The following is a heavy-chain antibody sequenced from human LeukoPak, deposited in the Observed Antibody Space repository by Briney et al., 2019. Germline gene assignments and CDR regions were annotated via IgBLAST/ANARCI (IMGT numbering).Heavy chain of an antibody. J-gene: IGHJ5*02. D-gene: IGHD5-18*01. Sequence: PSETLSLTCTVSGGSISSSSYYWGWIRQPPGKGLEWIGSIYYSGSTYYNPSLKSRVTISVDTPKNQFSLKLSSVTAADTAVYYCARLGYSYGSVNWFDPWGQGTLVTVSS. V-gene: IGHV4-39*07. CDR3: ARLGYSYGSVNWFDP. CDR2: IYYSGST. CDR1: GGSISSSSYY.